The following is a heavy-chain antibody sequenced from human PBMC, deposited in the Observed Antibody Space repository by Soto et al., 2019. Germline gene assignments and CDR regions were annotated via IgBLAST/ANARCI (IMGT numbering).Heavy chain of an antibody. CDR1: GGTFNNYA. D-gene: IGHD2-2*01. J-gene: IGHJ4*02. Sequence: QVRLVQSGTEVKRPGSSVKVSCKTSGGTFNNYAMSWVRQAPGHGLEWMGAIIPMRGTVNYAPKFQGIVTITADTSTITAYMELKNVRSEDTAVYYCARVPCSITSCYSMDYWGQGTLVTVSS. CDR3: ARVPCSITSCYSMDY. V-gene: IGHV1-69*06. CDR2: IIPMRGTV.